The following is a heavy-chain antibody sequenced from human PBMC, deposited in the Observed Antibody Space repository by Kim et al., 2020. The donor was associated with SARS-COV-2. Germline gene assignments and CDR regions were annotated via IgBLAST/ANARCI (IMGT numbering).Heavy chain of an antibody. J-gene: IGHJ6*02. CDR2: IYSGGST. Sequence: GGSLRLSCAASGFTVSSNYMSWVRQAPGKGLEWVSVIYSGGSTYYADSVKGRFTISRDNSKNTLYLQMNSLRAEDTAVYYCARDSIGVGARIYYYYGMDVWGQGTTVTVSS. V-gene: IGHV3-53*01. CDR1: GFTVSSNY. CDR3: ARDSIGVGARIYYYYGMDV. D-gene: IGHD1-26*01.